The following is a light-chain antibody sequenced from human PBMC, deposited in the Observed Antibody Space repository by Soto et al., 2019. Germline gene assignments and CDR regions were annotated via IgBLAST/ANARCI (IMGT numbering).Light chain of an antibody. CDR3: CSYAGSSTYV. CDR2: EGS. Sequence: QSALTQPASVSGFAGHSVTISCTGTSSDVGGYNLVSWYQHHPGKAPRLMIYEGSKRPSGVSNRFSGSKPGNTDSLTISGLQAEDEADYYCCSYAGSSTYVFGTETKLTVL. CDR1: SSDVGGYNL. V-gene: IGLV2-23*01. J-gene: IGLJ1*01.